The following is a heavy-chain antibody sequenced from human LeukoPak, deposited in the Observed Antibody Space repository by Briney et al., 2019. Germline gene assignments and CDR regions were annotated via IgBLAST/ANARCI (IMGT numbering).Heavy chain of an antibody. Sequence: PSETLSLTCAVSGGSISSGGYSWSWIRQPPGKGLEWIGYIYHSGSTYYNPSLKSRVTISVDRSKNQFSLKLSSVTAADTAVYYCARAGAVRGVSWDWFDPWGQGTLVTVSS. CDR1: GGSISSGGYS. J-gene: IGHJ5*02. CDR2: IYHSGST. D-gene: IGHD3-10*01. CDR3: ARAGAVRGVSWDWFDP. V-gene: IGHV4-30-2*01.